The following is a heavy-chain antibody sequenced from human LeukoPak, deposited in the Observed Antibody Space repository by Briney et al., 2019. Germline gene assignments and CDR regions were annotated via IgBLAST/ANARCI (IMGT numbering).Heavy chain of an antibody. CDR1: GDSISSGSYY. V-gene: IGHV4-61*02. D-gene: IGHD3-3*01. CDR3: ARASITIFGVAYGMDV. Sequence: SETLSLTCTVSGDSISSGSYYWSWIRQPAGKGLEWIGRIYTSGSTNYNPSLKSRVTISVDTSKNQFSLKLSSVTAADTAAYYCARASITIFGVAYGMDVWGQGTTVTVSS. J-gene: IGHJ6*02. CDR2: IYTSGST.